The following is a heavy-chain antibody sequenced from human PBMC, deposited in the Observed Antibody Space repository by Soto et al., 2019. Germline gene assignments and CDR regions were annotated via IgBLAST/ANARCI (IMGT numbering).Heavy chain of an antibody. CDR1: GLTVSSTY. CDR2: IYSGGST. V-gene: IGHV3-53*01. J-gene: IGHJ6*02. Sequence: PGGSLRLFWAAFGLTVSSTYMSWVRQAPGKGLEWVSVIYSGGSTYYADSVKGRFTISRDNSKNTLYLQMNSLRAEDTAVYYCARDRYYDPIHHLPGMDVWGQGTTVTVSS. D-gene: IGHD3-16*01. CDR3: ARDRYYDPIHHLPGMDV.